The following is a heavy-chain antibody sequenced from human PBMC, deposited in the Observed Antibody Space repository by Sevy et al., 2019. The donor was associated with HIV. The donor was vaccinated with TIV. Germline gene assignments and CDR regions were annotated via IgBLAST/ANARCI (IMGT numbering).Heavy chain of an antibody. Sequence: SETLSLTCSVSTMSVSSANDYWTWIRQAPGKGLEWIGNVYYFGSTNYNPSLKGRVTISLDTSKSQYSLKLTSVTPADTAVYYCARAQSYDISTGLYAMDVWGQGTTVTVSS. V-gene: IGHV4-61*01. D-gene: IGHD3-9*01. J-gene: IGHJ6*02. CDR1: TMSVSSANDY. CDR3: ARAQSYDISTGLYAMDV. CDR2: VYYFGST.